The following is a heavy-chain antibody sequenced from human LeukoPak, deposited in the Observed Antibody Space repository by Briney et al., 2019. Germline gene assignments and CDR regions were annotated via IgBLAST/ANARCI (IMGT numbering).Heavy chain of an antibody. D-gene: IGHD3-22*01. V-gene: IGHV3-23*01. Sequence: GGSLRLSCAASGFTFSSYGMSWVRQAPGKGVEWVSAISGSGGSTYYADSVKGRFTISGDNSKNTLYLQMNSLRAEDTAVYYCAKIRFITMIVGGAYDAFDIWGQGTMVTVSS. CDR1: GFTFSSYG. J-gene: IGHJ3*02. CDR2: ISGSGGST. CDR3: AKIRFITMIVGGAYDAFDI.